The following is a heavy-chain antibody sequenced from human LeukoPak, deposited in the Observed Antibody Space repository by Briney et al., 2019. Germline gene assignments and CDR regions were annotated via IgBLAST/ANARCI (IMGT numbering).Heavy chain of an antibody. J-gene: IGHJ6*03. V-gene: IGHV1-69*06. CDR3: AKQGAVRQDYYMDV. D-gene: IGHD3-16*01. Sequence: SVKVSCKASGGSFSSYATTWLPQAPGQGLEWMGRIIPIFGTPTYAQKFQGRVTITADMGSSTAYLELTSLTSEDTARYFCAKQGAVRQDYYMDVWGNGTTVTVSS. CDR1: GGSFSSYA. CDR2: IIPIFGTP.